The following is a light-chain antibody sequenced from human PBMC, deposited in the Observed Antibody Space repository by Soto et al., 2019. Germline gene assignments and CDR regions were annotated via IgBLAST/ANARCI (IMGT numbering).Light chain of an antibody. CDR3: QQYNSYSRT. CDR2: DAA. V-gene: IGKV1-5*01. Sequence: DIQMTQSPSTLPASVGDRVTITCRASQSISSWLAGYQQKPGKAPKLLIYDAATLENGVPSRFSGSGSGTEFTLAISSLQPDDFATYFCQQYNSYSRTFGQGTKVEIK. J-gene: IGKJ1*01. CDR1: QSISSW.